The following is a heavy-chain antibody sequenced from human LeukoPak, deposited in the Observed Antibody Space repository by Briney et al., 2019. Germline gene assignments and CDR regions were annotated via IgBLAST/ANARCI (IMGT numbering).Heavy chain of an antibody. Sequence: GGSLRLSCAASGFTFSDYYMSWIRQAPGKGLEGVSYISSSGSTIYYADSVKGRFTISRDNAKNSLYLQMNSLRAEDTAVYYCARFTRILWFGEFIDYWGQGTLVTVSS. CDR2: ISSSGSTI. CDR3: ARFTRILWFGEFIDY. V-gene: IGHV3-11*01. J-gene: IGHJ4*02. D-gene: IGHD3-10*01. CDR1: GFTFSDYY.